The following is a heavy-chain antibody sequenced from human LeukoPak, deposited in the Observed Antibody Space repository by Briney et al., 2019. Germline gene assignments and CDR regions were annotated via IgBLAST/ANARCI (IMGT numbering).Heavy chain of an antibody. V-gene: IGHV1-18*01. D-gene: IGHD6-19*01. CDR1: GYTFNTYG. CDR3: ARANSSSGLDY. Sequence: ASVKVSCKASGYTFNTYGITWVRLAPGQGLEWMGWLSTNNGNTNYAQKLQGRVTMTTDRFTRTAYMELRSLTSDDAAVYCCARANSSSGLDYWGQGTLVTVSS. CDR2: LSTNNGNT. J-gene: IGHJ4*02.